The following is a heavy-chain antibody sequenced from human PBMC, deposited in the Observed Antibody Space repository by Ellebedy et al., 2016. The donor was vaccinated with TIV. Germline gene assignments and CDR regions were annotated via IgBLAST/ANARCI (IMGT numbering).Heavy chain of an antibody. CDR1: GFTFSTYW. Sequence: GESLKISCAASGFTFSTYWMNWVRQAPGKGLVWVSRINSDGSSTNYADSVKGRFTISRDNAKNTLYLQMNNLRDDDTALYYCARPTRQKGDLDYWGQGTPVTVSS. J-gene: IGHJ4*02. D-gene: IGHD3-10*01. CDR3: ARPTRQKGDLDY. V-gene: IGHV3-74*01. CDR2: INSDGSST.